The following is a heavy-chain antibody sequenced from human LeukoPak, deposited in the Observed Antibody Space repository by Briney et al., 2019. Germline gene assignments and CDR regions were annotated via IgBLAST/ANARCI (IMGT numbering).Heavy chain of an antibody. CDR1: GFTFSPYT. CDR3: ATSSITMVRGVIPYCFDY. J-gene: IGHJ4*02. V-gene: IGHV3-23*01. D-gene: IGHD3-10*01. Sequence: GGSLRLSCAASGFTFSPYTMNWVRQAPGKGLEWVSAISGSGGSTYYADSVKGRFTISRDNSKNTLYLQMNSLRAEDTAVYYCATSSITMVRGVIPYCFDYWGQGTLVTVSS. CDR2: ISGSGGST.